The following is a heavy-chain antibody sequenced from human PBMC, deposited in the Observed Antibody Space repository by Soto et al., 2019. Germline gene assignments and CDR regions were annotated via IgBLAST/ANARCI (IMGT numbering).Heavy chain of an antibody. Sequence: PGGSLRLSCAASGFAFSSYSINWVRQAPGKGLEWVSSISSSDNYIYYADSVKGRFTISRDNAKNSLYLQMNSLRAEDTAVYFCARGMLRGVIPLYLDYWGQGTLVTVSS. J-gene: IGHJ4*02. CDR1: GFAFSSYS. CDR3: ARGMLRGVIPLYLDY. D-gene: IGHD3-10*01. CDR2: ISSSDNYI. V-gene: IGHV3-21*01.